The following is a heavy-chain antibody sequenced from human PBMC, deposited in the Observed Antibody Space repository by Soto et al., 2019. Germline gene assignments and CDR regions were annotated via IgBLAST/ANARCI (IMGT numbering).Heavy chain of an antibody. CDR3: ARGDYGDPSWWFDP. CDR1: GGSISSGGYS. J-gene: IGHJ5*02. D-gene: IGHD4-17*01. Sequence: SETLSLTCAVSGGSISSGGYSWSWIRQPPGKGLEWIGYIYHSGSTYYNPSLKSRVTISVDRSKNQFSLKLSSVTAADTAVYYCARGDYGDPSWWFDPWGQGTLVTVPS. CDR2: IYHSGST. V-gene: IGHV4-30-2*01.